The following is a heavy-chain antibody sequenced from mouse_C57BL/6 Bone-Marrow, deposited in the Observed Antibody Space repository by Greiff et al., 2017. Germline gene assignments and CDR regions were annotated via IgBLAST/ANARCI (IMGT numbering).Heavy chain of an antibody. D-gene: IGHD1-1*01. V-gene: IGHV1-81*01. CDR1: GYTFTSYG. Sequence: QVQLQQSGAELARPGASVKLSCKASGYTFTSYGISWVKQRTGQGLEWIGEIYPRGGNTYYNEKFKGKATLTADKSSSTAYMELRSLTSEDSAVYFCARRRYSFAYWGQGTLVTVSA. J-gene: IGHJ3*01. CDR3: ARRRYSFAY. CDR2: IYPRGGNT.